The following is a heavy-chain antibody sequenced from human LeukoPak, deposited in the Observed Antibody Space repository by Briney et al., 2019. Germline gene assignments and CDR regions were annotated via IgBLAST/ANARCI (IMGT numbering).Heavy chain of an antibody. J-gene: IGHJ4*02. CDR3: ARDSAGNDY. D-gene: IGHD6-13*01. CDR1: GFTFSTYW. V-gene: IGHV3-7*01. Sequence: GGSLRLSCAASGFTFSTYWMSWVRQAPGKGLEWVANIKQDGSEKYYVDSVQGRFTISRDNAKNSLYLQMNSLRAEDTAMYYCARDSAGNDYWGQGTLVTVSS. CDR2: IKQDGSEK.